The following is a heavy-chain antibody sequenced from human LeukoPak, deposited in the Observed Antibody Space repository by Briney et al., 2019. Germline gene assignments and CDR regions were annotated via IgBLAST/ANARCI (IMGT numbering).Heavy chain of an antibody. CDR2: ISYDGSNK. Sequence: GGSLRLSCAASGFTFSSYGMHWVRQAPGKGLEWVAVISYDGSNKYYADSVKGRFTISRDNSKNTLYLQMNSLRAEDTAVYYCAKVVGYCSSTSCFDYWGQGTLVTVSS. CDR3: AKVVGYCSSTSCFDY. J-gene: IGHJ4*02. CDR1: GFTFSSYG. D-gene: IGHD2-2*01. V-gene: IGHV3-30*18.